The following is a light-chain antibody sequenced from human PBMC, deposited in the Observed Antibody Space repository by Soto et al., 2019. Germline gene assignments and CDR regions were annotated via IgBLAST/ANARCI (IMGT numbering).Light chain of an antibody. CDR2: DDS. Sequence: SSELTQPPSVSVAPGQTARITCGGNHIGSKSVHWYQQKPGQAPVLVVYDDSDRPSGIPERFSGSNSVTTATLTISRVEAGDEADYYCQVWDKSTAPPEVYGTGTKVTVL. CDR1: HIGSKS. V-gene: IGLV3-21*02. CDR3: QVWDKSTAPPEV. J-gene: IGLJ1*01.